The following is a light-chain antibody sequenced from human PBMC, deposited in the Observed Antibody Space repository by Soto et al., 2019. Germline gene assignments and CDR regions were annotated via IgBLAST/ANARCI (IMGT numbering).Light chain of an antibody. CDR1: HNIAKW. V-gene: IGKV1-5*01. Sequence: IQMTQSPSTLSASVGDRVTITCRASHNIAKWLAWYQQKPGRAPRRLIYDASTLQTGVPSRFSGSGSGPEFTLTISGLRPDDVATDYCQHLDPYWPFGQGNKVELK. CDR2: DAS. J-gene: IGKJ1*01. CDR3: QHLDPYWP.